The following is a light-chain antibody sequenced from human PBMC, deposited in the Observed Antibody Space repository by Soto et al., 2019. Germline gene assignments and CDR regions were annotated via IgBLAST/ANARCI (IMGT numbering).Light chain of an antibody. V-gene: IGKV1-5*03. CDR3: QQYNSYWT. CDR1: QSISSL. CDR2: KAP. Sequence: IQMTQSPSTLSASVGDRVTITCRASQSISSLLAWYQQKPGKAPKLLIYKAPSLESGVPSRFSGSGSGTEFTLTISSLQPDDFATYYCQQYNSYWTFGQGTKVDIK. J-gene: IGKJ1*01.